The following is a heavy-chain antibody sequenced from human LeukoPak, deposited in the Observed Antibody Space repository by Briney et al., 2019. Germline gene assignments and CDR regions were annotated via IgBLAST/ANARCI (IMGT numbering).Heavy chain of an antibody. CDR3: ARRAGDYSHPYDY. D-gene: IGHD3-22*01. CDR1: GFTVSSNY. CDR2: IYSGGNT. Sequence: GGSLRLSCAASGFTVSSNYMSWVRQAPGKGLEWVSFIYSGGNTHNSDSVKGRFTISRDNSKNTLYLQMNSLRAEDTAVYYCARRAGDYSHPYDYWGRGALVTVSS. V-gene: IGHV3-53*01. J-gene: IGHJ4*02.